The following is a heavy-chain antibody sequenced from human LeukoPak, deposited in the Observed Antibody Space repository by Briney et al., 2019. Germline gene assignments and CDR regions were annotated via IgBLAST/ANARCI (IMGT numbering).Heavy chain of an antibody. J-gene: IGHJ4*02. V-gene: IGHV1-2*02. Sequence: ASVKVSCKAAGYTFTGYYMHWVRQAPGQGLEWMGWINPNSGGTNYAQKFQGRVTMTRDTSISTAYMELSRLRSDDMAVYYCARDGVVVPAAIPEWIDYWGQGTLVTVSS. CDR2: INPNSGGT. CDR3: ARDGVVVPAAIPEWIDY. D-gene: IGHD2-2*02. CDR1: GYTFTGYY.